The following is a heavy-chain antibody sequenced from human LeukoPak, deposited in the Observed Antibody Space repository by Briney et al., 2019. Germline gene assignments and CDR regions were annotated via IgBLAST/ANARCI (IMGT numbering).Heavy chain of an antibody. CDR2: ISYDGSNK. CDR3: ARPFGTVVRGVIPTPSFDI. V-gene: IGHV3-30-3*01. CDR1: GFTFSSYA. Sequence: GGSLRLSCAASGFTFSSYAMHWVRQAPGKGLEWVAVISYDGSNKYYADSVKGRFTISRDNSKNTLYLQMNSLRAEDTAVYYCARPFGTVVRGVIPTPSFDIWGQGTMVTVSS. D-gene: IGHD3-10*01. J-gene: IGHJ3*02.